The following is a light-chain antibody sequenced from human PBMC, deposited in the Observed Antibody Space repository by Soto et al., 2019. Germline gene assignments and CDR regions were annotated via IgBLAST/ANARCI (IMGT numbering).Light chain of an antibody. CDR1: QYISNY. V-gene: IGKV1-33*01. CDR2: DAS. CDR3: QQYENLPIT. J-gene: IGKJ5*01. Sequence: DLQMPQSHSSLSASVGARSPVTGQASQYISNYLNWYQQKPGTAPKLLIYDASNLETGVPSRFSGSGSGTDFTFTISSLQPEDIATYYCQQYENLPITFGQGTRLAIK.